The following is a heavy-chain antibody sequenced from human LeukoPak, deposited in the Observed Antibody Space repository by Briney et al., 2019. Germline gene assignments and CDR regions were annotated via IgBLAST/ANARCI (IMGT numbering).Heavy chain of an antibody. CDR1: GFTFSSYS. J-gene: IGHJ6*03. V-gene: IGHV3-21*01. Sequence: GGSLRLSCAASGFTFSSYSMDWVRQAPGKGLEWVSSISSRSSYIYYADSVKGRFTISRDNAKNSLYLQMNSLRAEDTAVYYCARIAVAGLYYYYYMDVWGKGTTVTISS. CDR3: ARIAVAGLYYYYYMDV. D-gene: IGHD6-19*01. CDR2: ISSRSSYI.